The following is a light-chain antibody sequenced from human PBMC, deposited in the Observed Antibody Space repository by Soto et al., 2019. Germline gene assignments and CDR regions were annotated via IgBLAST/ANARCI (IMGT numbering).Light chain of an antibody. CDR2: DAS. V-gene: IGKV3-11*01. CDR3: LQRSNWPPGYT. J-gene: IGKJ2*01. CDR1: QSVSSY. Sequence: EIVLTQSPATLSLSPGERATLSCRASQSVSSYLAWYQQKPGQAPRLLIYDASNRATGIPARFSGSGSGTDFTLTISSLEPEDFAVYYCLQRSNWPPGYTFGQGTRWIS.